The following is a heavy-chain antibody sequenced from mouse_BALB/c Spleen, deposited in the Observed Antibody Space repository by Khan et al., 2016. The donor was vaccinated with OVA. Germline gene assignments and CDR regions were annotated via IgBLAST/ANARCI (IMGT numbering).Heavy chain of an antibody. CDR3: ARSYYYGSSTWFAY. V-gene: IGHV1-69*02. J-gene: IGHJ3*01. CDR2: IDPSDSHT. CDR1: GYTFSSYW. Sequence: QVQLQQPGAELVKPGASVKLSCKASGYTFSSYWMHWVKQRPGQGLEWIGEIDPSDSHTNYNQKFKGKATLNVDKSSSTAYMHLNSLTSEDSAVYYCARSYYYGSSTWFAYWGQGTLVTVSA. D-gene: IGHD1-1*01.